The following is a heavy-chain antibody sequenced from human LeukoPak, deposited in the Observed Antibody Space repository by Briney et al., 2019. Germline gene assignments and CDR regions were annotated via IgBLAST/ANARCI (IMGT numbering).Heavy chain of an antibody. J-gene: IGHJ6*02. CDR3: ARAGRGSMVRGIYYGMDV. CDR1: GYTFTGYY. V-gene: IGHV1-2*02. D-gene: IGHD3-10*01. Sequence: GASVKVSCKASGYTFTGYYMHWVRQAPGQGLEWMGWINPNSGGTNYAQKFQGRVTMTRDTSISTAYMELSRLRSDDTAVYYSARAGRGSMVRGIYYGMDVWGQGTTVTVSS. CDR2: INPNSGGT.